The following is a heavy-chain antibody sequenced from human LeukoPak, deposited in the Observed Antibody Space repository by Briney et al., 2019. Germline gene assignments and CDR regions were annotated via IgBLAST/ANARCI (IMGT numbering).Heavy chain of an antibody. J-gene: IGHJ2*01. CDR1: GFTFSTFA. D-gene: IGHD3-10*01. CDR3: ARSGNTGRNWYFDL. CDR2: ISSSGSTI. V-gene: IGHV3-11*04. Sequence: GGSLRLSCAASGFTFSTFAMSWIRQAPGKGLEWVSYISSSGSTIYYADSVKGRFTISRDNAKNSLYLQMNSLRAEDTAVYYCARSGNTGRNWYFDLWGRGTLVTVSS.